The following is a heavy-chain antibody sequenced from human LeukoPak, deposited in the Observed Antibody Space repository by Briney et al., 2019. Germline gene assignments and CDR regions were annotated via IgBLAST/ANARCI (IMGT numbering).Heavy chain of an antibody. V-gene: IGHV1-2*06. D-gene: IGHD6-19*01. CDR3: AGDAAVVGQGSEY. J-gene: IGHJ4*02. CDR1: GYTFSGYW. CDR2: IDPNVDDR. Sequence: GASVKVSCKASGYTFSGYWIHWVRRAPGQGLEWMGRIDPNVDDRKYAQKFQGRVTMTRDTSTNTAYMELSSLRSDDTAMYYCAGDAAVVGQGSEYWGQGTLVTVSS.